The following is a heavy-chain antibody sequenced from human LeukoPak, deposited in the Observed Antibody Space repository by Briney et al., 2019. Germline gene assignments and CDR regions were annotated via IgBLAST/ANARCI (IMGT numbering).Heavy chain of an antibody. CDR1: NASISSNY. D-gene: IGHD3-3*01. V-gene: IGHV4-4*08. CDR3: ARDFGITIFGVDMYYFDY. J-gene: IGHJ4*02. CDR2: IYSNGIS. Sequence: SETLSLTCTVSNASISSNYWSWIRQPPGKGLEWIGYIYSNGISNYTPSLKSRVTMSVDTSKNQFSLKLSSVTAADTAVYYCARDFGITIFGVDMYYFDYWGQGTLVTVSS.